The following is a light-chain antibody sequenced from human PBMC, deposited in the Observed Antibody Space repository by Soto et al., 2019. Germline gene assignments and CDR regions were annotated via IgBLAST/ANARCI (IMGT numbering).Light chain of an antibody. Sequence: EIVLTQSPGTLSLSPGERATLSCRASQSVSSSYLAWYQQTPGQAPRLLIYGASSRATGIPDRFSDSGSGTDFTLTISRLEPEDFAVYYCQQYGSSSITFAQGTRLEIK. V-gene: IGKV3-20*01. J-gene: IGKJ5*01. CDR1: QSVSSSY. CDR3: QQYGSSSIT. CDR2: GAS.